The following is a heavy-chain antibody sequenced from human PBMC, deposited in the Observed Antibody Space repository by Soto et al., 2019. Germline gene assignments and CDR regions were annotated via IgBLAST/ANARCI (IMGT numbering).Heavy chain of an antibody. CDR2: IWYDGSHE. D-gene: IGHD3-22*01. CDR3: ARDRYSYDSRAYQGVDWYFDL. J-gene: IGHJ2*01. CDR1: GFIFCNYG. Sequence: QVQLVESGGGVVQPGRSLRLSCAASGFIFCNYGMHWVRQAPGKGLEWVAVIWYDGSHESYADSVKGRFTISRDNSKNTLFLQMNSLRAEDTAVYYCARDRYSYDSRAYQGVDWYFDLWGRGTLVTVSS. V-gene: IGHV3-33*01.